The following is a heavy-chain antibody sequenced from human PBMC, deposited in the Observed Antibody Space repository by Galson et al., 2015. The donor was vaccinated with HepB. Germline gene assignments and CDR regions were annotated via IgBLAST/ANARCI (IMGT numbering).Heavy chain of an antibody. J-gene: IGHJ4*02. CDR1: GITVATNF. CDR3: ARESDWSYDN. V-gene: IGHV3-66*01. CDR2: IYIGGNT. Sequence: SLRLSCAASGITVATNFMSWVRRAPGRGLEWVSDIYIGGNTYYAHSVEGRFTISRDHSMNTLYLQMNSLRAEDTAVYYCARESDWSYDNWGQGTLVTVSS. D-gene: IGHD2-21*01.